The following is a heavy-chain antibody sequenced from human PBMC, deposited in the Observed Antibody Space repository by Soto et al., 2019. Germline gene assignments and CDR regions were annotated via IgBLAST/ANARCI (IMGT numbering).Heavy chain of an antibody. V-gene: IGHV3-53*01. CDR1: GFTVSSNY. CDR2: IYSGGST. Sequence: ETLRLSCAASGFTVSSNYMSWVRQAPGKGLEWVSVIYSGGSTYYADSVKGRFTISRDNSKNTLYLQMNSLRAEDTAVYYCARGGETAIHNYYYGMDVWGQGTTVTVSS. J-gene: IGHJ6*02. D-gene: IGHD2-21*02. CDR3: ARGGETAIHNYYYGMDV.